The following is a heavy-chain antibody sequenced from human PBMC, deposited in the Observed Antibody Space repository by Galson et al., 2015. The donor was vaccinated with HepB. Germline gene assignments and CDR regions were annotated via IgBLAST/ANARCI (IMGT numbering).Heavy chain of an antibody. D-gene: IGHD3-22*01. CDR1: GFTFSNHW. CDR3: ARDLGDFYDSGGYYVRPAAYGLDD. CDR2: IKKDGSEK. V-gene: IGHV3-7*05. J-gene: IGHJ6*02. Sequence: SLRLSCAASGFTFSNHWMNWVRQAPEKGLEWVATIKKDGSEKYYVDSVKGRFTISRDNAKNTLYLLMNSLSDEDVAVYYCARDLGDFYDSGGYYVRPAAYGLDDWGQGTTVTVSS.